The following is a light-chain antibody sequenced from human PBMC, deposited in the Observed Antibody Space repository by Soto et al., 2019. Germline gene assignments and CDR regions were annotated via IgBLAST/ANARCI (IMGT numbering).Light chain of an antibody. CDR2: AAS. CDR3: LQHNSYPRT. CDR1: QAIGND. Sequence: DTQMTQSPSSLSASIGDRVTITCRASQAIGNDLGWYQQKPGKAPNRLIYAASTLQSGVPSRFSGSGSGTDFTLTISSLQPEDFATYYCLQHNSYPRTFGQGTKVEIK. J-gene: IGKJ1*01. V-gene: IGKV1-17*01.